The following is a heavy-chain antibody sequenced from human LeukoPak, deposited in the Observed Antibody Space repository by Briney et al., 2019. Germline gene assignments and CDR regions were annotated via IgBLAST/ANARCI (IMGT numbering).Heavy chain of an antibody. CDR2: MYYSGSA. V-gene: IGHV4-59*01. Sequence: SETLSLTCTVSGASIGGYYWSWIRQPPGKGLEYIGYMYYSGSANYNPSLKSRVTISVDTSRNQFSLNLRSVTAADTAVYYCATLKGVDPMFDNWGQGILVTVSS. D-gene: IGHD2-8*01. J-gene: IGHJ4*02. CDR1: GASIGGYY. CDR3: ATLKGVDPMFDN.